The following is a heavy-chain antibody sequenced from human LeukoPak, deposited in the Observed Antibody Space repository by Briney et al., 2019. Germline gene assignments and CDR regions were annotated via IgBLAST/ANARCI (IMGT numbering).Heavy chain of an antibody. V-gene: IGHV3-48*03. Sequence: PGGSLRLSCAASGFTFSSYEMNWVRQAPGKGLEWVSYISSSGSTIYYADSVKGRFTISRDNAKNSLYLQMNSLRAEDTAVYYCARDLGYSSSWYRGYDPWGQGTLVTVSS. CDR1: GFTFSSYE. CDR3: ARDLGYSSSWYRGYDP. J-gene: IGHJ5*02. CDR2: ISSSGSTI. D-gene: IGHD6-13*01.